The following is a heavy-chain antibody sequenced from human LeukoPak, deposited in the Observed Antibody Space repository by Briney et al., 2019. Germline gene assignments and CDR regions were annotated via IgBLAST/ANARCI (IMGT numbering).Heavy chain of an antibody. V-gene: IGHV7-4-1*02. CDR3: ARDSGSIPTWFDP. CDR1: GYTFTNYA. J-gene: IGHJ5*02. CDR2: INTNTGNP. D-gene: IGHD3-10*01. Sequence: AASVKVSCKASGYTFTNYAMNWVRQAPGQGLEWMGWINTNTGNPTYAQGFTGRFVFSLDTSVSTAYLQINSLKAGDTAVYYCARDSGSIPTWFDPWGQGTLVTVSS.